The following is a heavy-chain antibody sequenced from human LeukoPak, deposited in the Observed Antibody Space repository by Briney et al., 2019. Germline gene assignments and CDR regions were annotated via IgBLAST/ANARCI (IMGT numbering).Heavy chain of an antibody. CDR3: ARATYYDFWSGYYTDFGSFDI. J-gene: IGHJ3*02. CDR1: GGSISSGSYY. Sequence: SETLSLTCTVSGGSISSGSYYWSWIRQPAGKGLEWIGRIYTSGSTNYNPSLKSRVTISVDTSKNQFSLKLSSVTAADTAVYYCARATYYDFWSGYYTDFGSFDIWGQGTMVTVSS. V-gene: IGHV4-61*02. D-gene: IGHD3-3*01. CDR2: IYTSGST.